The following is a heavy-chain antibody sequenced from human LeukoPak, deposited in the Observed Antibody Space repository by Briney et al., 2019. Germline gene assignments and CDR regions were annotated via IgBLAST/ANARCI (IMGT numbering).Heavy chain of an antibody. CDR3: ARLRLGELSTGLDY. CDR1: GYTFTSYG. D-gene: IGHD3-16*02. Sequence: ASVKVSCKASGYTFTSYGVSWVRQAPGQGLEWMGWINPYNGNTNYAQKLQGRVTMTTDTSTSTAYMELRSLRSDDTAVYYCARLRLGELSTGLDYWGQGTLVTVSS. J-gene: IGHJ4*02. CDR2: INPYNGNT. V-gene: IGHV1-18*01.